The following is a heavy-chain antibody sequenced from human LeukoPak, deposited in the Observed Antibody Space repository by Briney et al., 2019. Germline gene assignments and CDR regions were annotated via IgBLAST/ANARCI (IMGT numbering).Heavy chain of an antibody. CDR3: ARSGGLQKFDY. J-gene: IGHJ4*02. CDR1: GFTFSSHS. CDR2: ISYDGNTI. V-gene: IGHV3-30-3*01. Sequence: GGSLRLSCAASGFTFSSHSMHWVRQAPGKGLQWVAVISYDGNTIHYADSVKGRFIISRDTSKNTLYLQMNSLRAEDTAVYYCARSGGLQKFDYWGQGTLVTVSS. D-gene: IGHD4-11*01.